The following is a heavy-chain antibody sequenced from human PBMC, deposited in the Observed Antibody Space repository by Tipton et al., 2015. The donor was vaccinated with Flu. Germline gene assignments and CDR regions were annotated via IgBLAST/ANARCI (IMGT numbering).Heavy chain of an antibody. D-gene: IGHD1-7*01. J-gene: IGHJ6*02. V-gene: IGHV3-23*01. CDR2: ISGSGGST. CDR1: GFTFSSYA. CDR3: AKDLPTGTTPDYYYGMDV. Sequence: AASGFTFSSYAMSWVRQAPGKGLEWVSAISGSGGSTYYADSVKDRFTISRDNSKNTLYLQMNSLRAEDTAVYYCAKDLPTGTTPDYYYGMDVWGQGTTVTVSS.